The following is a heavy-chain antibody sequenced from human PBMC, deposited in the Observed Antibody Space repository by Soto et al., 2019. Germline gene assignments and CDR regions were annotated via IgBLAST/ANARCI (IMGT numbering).Heavy chain of an antibody. J-gene: IGHJ5*02. D-gene: IGHD2-2*01. V-gene: IGHV3-74*01. Sequence: WGSLRLSCAVSGFTFSTCWMHCRLQVPGKKRQEFSRINSDASNTYYAGSVKGRFTFSRDNTNNTLHLKLNSLTAEDTAVYYCVRDGHCITTSCYGNWFDPWGQGTLVTVSS. CDR3: VRDGHCITTSCYGNWFDP. CDR2: INSDASNT. CDR1: GFTFSTCW.